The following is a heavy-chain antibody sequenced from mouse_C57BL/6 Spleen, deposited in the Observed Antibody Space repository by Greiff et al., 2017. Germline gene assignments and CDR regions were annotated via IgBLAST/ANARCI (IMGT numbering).Heavy chain of an antibody. CDR1: GFNIKDYY. V-gene: IGHV14-1*01. D-gene: IGHD1-1*02. J-gene: IGHJ2*01. CDR3: TTFDYAMGGNYFDY. CDR2: IDPEDGDT. Sequence: VQLQQSGAELVRPGASVKLSCTASGFNIKDYYMHWVKQRPEQGLEWIGRIDPEDGDTEYAPKFPGKATMTADTSSNTAYLQLSSLTSEDTAVYYCTTFDYAMGGNYFDYWGQGTTLTVSS.